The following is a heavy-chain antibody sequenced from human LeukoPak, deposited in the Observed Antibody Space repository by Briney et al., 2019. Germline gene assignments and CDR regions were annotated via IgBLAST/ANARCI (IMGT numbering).Heavy chain of an antibody. CDR1: GFTFSDYY. J-gene: IGHJ4*02. V-gene: IGHV3-11*01. D-gene: IGHD6-13*01. Sequence: GGSLRLSCTASGFTFSDYYMSWIRQASGKGLEWVSDIGRSETPMNYADPVKGRFTISRDNAKNSLYLHMTSLRGEDTAVYYCARMKGAAAATFEYWGQGSLVTVSS. CDR2: IGRSETPM. CDR3: ARMKGAAAATFEY.